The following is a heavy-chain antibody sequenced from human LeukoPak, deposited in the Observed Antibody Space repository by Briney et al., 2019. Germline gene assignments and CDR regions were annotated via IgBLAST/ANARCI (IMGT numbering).Heavy chain of an antibody. Sequence: SGGSLRLSCAASGFTFSSYAMHWVRQAPGKGLEWVAVILHDGSNKQYADSVKGRFTISRDNSKNTLYLQINSLRAEDTAVYYCATLSGDSHGYDYWGPGTLVTVSS. CDR2: ILHDGSNK. CDR1: GFTFSSYA. J-gene: IGHJ4*02. CDR3: ATLSGDSHGYDY. V-gene: IGHV3-30*03. D-gene: IGHD5-18*01.